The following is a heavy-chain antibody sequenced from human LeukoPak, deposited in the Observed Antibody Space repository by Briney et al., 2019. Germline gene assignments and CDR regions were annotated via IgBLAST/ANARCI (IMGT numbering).Heavy chain of an antibody. Sequence: PGGSLRLSCAASGFTFSSYAMSWVRQAPGKGLEGVSAISGSGGSTYYADSVKGRFTISRDNSKNTLYLQMHSLRAEDTVVDSCAAGGRTGGVLLSGYWGQGTLVTVSS. D-gene: IGHD2-8*02. CDR2: ISGSGGST. V-gene: IGHV3-23*01. CDR1: GFTFSSYA. CDR3: AAGGRTGGVLLSGY. J-gene: IGHJ4*02.